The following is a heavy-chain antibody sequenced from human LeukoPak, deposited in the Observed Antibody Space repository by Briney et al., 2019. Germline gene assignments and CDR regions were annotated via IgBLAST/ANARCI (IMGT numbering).Heavy chain of an antibody. CDR3: ARDAGEKIMITFGGVIVFGY. CDR2: ISYDGSNK. V-gene: IGHV3-30-3*01. CDR1: GFTFSSYA. Sequence: PGGSLRHSCAASGFTFSSYAMHWVRQAPGKGLEWVAVISYDGSNKYYADSVKGRFTISRDNSKNTLYLQMNSLRAEDTAVYYCARDAGEKIMITFGGVIVFGYWGQGTLVTVSS. J-gene: IGHJ4*02. D-gene: IGHD3-16*02.